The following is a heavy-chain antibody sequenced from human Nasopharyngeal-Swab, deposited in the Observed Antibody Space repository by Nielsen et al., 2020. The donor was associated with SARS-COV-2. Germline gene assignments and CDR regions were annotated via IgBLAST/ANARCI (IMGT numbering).Heavy chain of an antibody. CDR2: IYHSGST. Sequence: SQTLSLTCAVSGGSITSGGYSWSWIRQPPGKGLEWIGYIYHSGSTYYNPSLKSRVTISVYRSKNQFSLKLSSVTAADTAVYYCARGGIPTDAFDIWGQGTMVTVSS. V-gene: IGHV4-30-2*01. J-gene: IGHJ3*02. CDR1: GGSITSGGYS. D-gene: IGHD3-16*01. CDR3: ARGGIPTDAFDI.